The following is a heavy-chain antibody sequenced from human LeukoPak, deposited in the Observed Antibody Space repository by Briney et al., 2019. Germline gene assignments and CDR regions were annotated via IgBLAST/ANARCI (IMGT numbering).Heavy chain of an antibody. D-gene: IGHD1-7*01. CDR3: ARVLNWNYGGLVGYYFDY. CDR1: GYTFTSYG. Sequence: ASVKVSCKASGYTFTSYGISWVRQAPGQGLEWMGWISAYNGNTNYAQKLQGRVTMTTDTSTSTAYMELRSLRPDDTAVYYCARVLNWNYGGLVGYYFDYWGQGTLVTVSS. V-gene: IGHV1-18*01. J-gene: IGHJ4*02. CDR2: ISAYNGNT.